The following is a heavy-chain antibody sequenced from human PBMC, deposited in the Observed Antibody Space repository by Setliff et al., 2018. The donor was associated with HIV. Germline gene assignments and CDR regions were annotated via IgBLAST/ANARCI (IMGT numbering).Heavy chain of an antibody. CDR2: IYYSGST. CDR1: GDSINSGNYY. V-gene: IGHV4-31*03. D-gene: IGHD3-16*01. CDR3: ARGSFGDYEGSAEYLQH. Sequence: SETLSLTCTVSGDSINSGNYYWSWIRQHPGKGLEWIGYIYYSGSTYYSPSLKSRVTISEDTSKNQFSLKMSSVTAADTAVYYCARGSFGDYEGSAEYLQHWGQGTLVTVSS. J-gene: IGHJ1*01.